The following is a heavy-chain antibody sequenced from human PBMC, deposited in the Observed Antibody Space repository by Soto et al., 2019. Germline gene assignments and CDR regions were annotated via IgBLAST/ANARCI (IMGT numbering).Heavy chain of an antibody. CDR1: GGSISSYY. CDR3: ARAQGAYGDYDIDY. CDR2: IYYSGST. Sequence: SETLSLTCTFSGGSISSYYWSWIRQPPGKGLEWIGYIYYSGSTNYNPSLKSRVTISVDTSKNQFSLKLSSVTAADTAVYYCARAQGAYGDYDIDYWGKGTLVTVSS. V-gene: IGHV4-59*01. D-gene: IGHD4-17*01. J-gene: IGHJ4*02.